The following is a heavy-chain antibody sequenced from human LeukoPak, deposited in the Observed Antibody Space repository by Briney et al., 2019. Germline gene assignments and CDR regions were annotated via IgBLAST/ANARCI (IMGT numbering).Heavy chain of an antibody. CDR3: ARDKGGYDYTGPIDF. Sequence: GGSLRLSCAASGFTFSSYWLTWVRQAPGKGLEWVANIKKDASEEYYVDSVKGRLTISRDNAKNSLYLQMNSLRAEDTAVYYCARDKGGYDYTGPIDFWGQGTLVTVSS. V-gene: IGHV3-7*01. D-gene: IGHD5-12*01. CDR1: GFTFSSYW. CDR2: IKKDASEE. J-gene: IGHJ4*02.